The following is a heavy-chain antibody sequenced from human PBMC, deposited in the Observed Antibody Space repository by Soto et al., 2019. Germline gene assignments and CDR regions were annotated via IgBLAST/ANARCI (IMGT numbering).Heavy chain of an antibody. D-gene: IGHD6-13*01. J-gene: IGHJ5*02. V-gene: IGHV1-69*13. Sequence: SVKVSCKASGDSFSDYTINWVRQAPGQGLEWMGGIIPIFGSPHSAQNFQGRVTVTADESTGTAYMELINLTSADTAVYYCARAHRLSSSCPFDPWGQGTQVTVSS. CDR1: GDSFSDYT. CDR3: ARAHRLSSSCPFDP. CDR2: IIPIFGSP.